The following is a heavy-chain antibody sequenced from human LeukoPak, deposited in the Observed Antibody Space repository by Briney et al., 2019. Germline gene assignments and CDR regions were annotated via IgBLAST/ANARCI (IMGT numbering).Heavy chain of an antibody. J-gene: IGHJ3*02. CDR2: IYYSGST. CDR1: GGSISSYY. D-gene: IGHD1-26*01. Sequence: AETLSLTCTVSGGSISSYYWSWVRQPPGKGLEWIGYIYYSGSTNYSPSLKSRVTISVDTSKNQFSLKLSSVTAADTAVYYCARQIVGAPDAFDIWGQGTMVTVSS. CDR3: ARQIVGAPDAFDI. V-gene: IGHV4-59*01.